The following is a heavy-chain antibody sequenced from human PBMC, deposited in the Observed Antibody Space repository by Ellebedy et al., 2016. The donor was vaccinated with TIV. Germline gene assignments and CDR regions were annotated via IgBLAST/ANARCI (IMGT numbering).Heavy chain of an antibody. CDR1: GFTFSTYS. D-gene: IGHD6-19*01. J-gene: IGHJ4*02. Sequence: GESLKISCAASGFTFSTYSMNWVRQAPGKGLEWVSSISGSRSYIYYADSVKGRFTISRDNAKNSLYLQMNSLRGEDTAVYYCARWVAVAATYCDYWGQGTLVTVSS. CDR2: ISGSRSYI. CDR3: ARWVAVAATYCDY. V-gene: IGHV3-21*01.